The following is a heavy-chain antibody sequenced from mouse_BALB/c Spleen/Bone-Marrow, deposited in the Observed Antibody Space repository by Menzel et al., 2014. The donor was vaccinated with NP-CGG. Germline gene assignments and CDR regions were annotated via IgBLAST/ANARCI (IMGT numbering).Heavy chain of an antibody. J-gene: IGHJ1*01. CDR1: GYTFTSYV. CDR2: INPYNDGT. Sequence: EVQLQQSGPELVKPGASVKMSCKASGYTFTSYVMHWVKQKPGQGLEWIGYINPYNDGTKYNEKFKGKATLTSDKSSSTAYMERSSVASGDSAVCCCARREEGWGAFEWCCGVWGAGSAVAVSS. CDR3: ARREEGWGAFEWCCGV. V-gene: IGHV1-14*01.